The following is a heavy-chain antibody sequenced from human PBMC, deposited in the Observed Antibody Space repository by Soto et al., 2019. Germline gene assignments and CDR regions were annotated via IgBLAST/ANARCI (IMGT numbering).Heavy chain of an antibody. CDR1: GFTFSDYW. V-gene: IGHV3-7*05. CDR2: IKYDGAEK. D-gene: IGHD3-10*01. CDR3: ARDGVAPGLYFDH. Sequence: EVQLAEAGGGLVQWGGSLRLSCAASGFTFSDYWMNWVRQAPWKGLEWVASIKYDGAEKSYVDSVKGRFTISRDNPKNSVYLQMASLRAEDTAVYYCARDGVAPGLYFDHWGQGTPVTVSS. J-gene: IGHJ4*02.